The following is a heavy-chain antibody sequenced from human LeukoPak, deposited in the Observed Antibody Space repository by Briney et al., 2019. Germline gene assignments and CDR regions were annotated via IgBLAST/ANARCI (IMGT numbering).Heavy chain of an antibody. J-gene: IGHJ3*02. CDR3: ARDQGYSSGWYSRRNAFDI. CDR2: IYHSGST. Sequence: SETLSLTCAVSGGSISSSNWWSWVRQPPGKGLEWIGEIYHSGSTNYNPSLKSRVTISVDKSKNQFSLKLSSVTAADTAVYYCARDQGYSSGWYSRRNAFDIWGQGTMVTASS. CDR1: GGSISSSNW. V-gene: IGHV4-4*02. D-gene: IGHD6-19*01.